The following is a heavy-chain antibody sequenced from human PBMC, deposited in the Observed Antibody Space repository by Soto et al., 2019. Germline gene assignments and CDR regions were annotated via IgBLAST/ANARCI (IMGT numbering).Heavy chain of an antibody. D-gene: IGHD6-19*01. J-gene: IGHJ6*02. CDR3: AKRIAVAAKEDYYGMDV. V-gene: IGHV3-23*01. CDR1: GFTFSSYA. Sequence: GGSLRLSCAASGFTFSSYAMSWVRQAPGKGLDWVSSVSGSGGSTYYADSVKGRFTISRDNSKHTLYLQMNSLRAEDTAVYYCAKRIAVAAKEDYYGMDVWGQGTTVTVSS. CDR2: VSGSGGST.